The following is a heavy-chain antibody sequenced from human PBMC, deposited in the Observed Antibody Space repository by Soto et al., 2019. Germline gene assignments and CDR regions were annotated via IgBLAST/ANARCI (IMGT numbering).Heavy chain of an antibody. Sequence: WETLSLTCTVPSGSIKTYYWSWIRQSPGRGLEWIGNIYHTGSTNYNPSLKSRVTISVDTSKNQFSLKLSSVTAADTAVYYCARHDFWSGYYLRSPEDVWGKGTTVTVSS. CDR1: SGSIKTYY. D-gene: IGHD3-3*01. CDR2: IYHTGST. V-gene: IGHV4-59*08. J-gene: IGHJ6*04. CDR3: ARHDFWSGYYLRSPEDV.